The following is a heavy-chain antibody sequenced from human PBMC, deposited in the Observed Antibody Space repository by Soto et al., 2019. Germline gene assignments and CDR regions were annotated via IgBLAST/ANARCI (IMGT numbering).Heavy chain of an antibody. V-gene: IGHV3-30-3*01. D-gene: IGHD4-4*01. CDR3: AITVTPWADYYYGMVV. Sequence: QVQLVESGGGVVQPGRSLRLSCAASGFTFSSYALHWVSQAPGKGLEWVAVISYDGSNKYYADSVKGRFTISRDNSKNTLYLQMNSLRAEDTAVYYCAITVTPWADYYYGMVVWGQGTTVTVSS. CDR1: GFTFSSYA. J-gene: IGHJ6*02. CDR2: ISYDGSNK.